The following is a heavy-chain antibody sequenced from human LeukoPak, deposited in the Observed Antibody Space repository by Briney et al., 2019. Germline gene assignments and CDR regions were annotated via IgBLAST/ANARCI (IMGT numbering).Heavy chain of an antibody. CDR2: ISGSGGST. D-gene: IGHD6-19*01. J-gene: IGHJ4*02. V-gene: IGHV3-23*01. Sequence: PGGSLRLSCAASGFTFSSYAMSWVRQAPGKGLEWVSAISGSGGSTYYADSVKGRFTISRDNSKNTLYLQMNSLRAEDTAVYYCAKDGSSPWLSSGWYGLLVYWGQGTLVTVSS. CDR1: GFTFSSYA. CDR3: AKDGSSPWLSSGWYGLLVY.